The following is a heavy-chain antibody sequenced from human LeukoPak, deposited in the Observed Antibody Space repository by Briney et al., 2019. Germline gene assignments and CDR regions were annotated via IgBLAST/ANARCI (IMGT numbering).Heavy chain of an antibody. Sequence: GGSLRLSCAASGFTFSSYAMSWVRQAPGKGLEWVSSISSSSSYIYYADSVKGRFTISRDNAKNSLYLQMNSLRAEDTAVYYCAIVGTPGDAFDIWGQGTMVTVSS. CDR1: GFTFSSYA. CDR2: ISSSSSYI. V-gene: IGHV3-21*01. D-gene: IGHD1-14*01. J-gene: IGHJ3*02. CDR3: AIVGTPGDAFDI.